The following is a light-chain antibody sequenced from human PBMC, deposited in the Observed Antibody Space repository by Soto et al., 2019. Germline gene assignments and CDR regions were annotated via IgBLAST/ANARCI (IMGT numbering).Light chain of an antibody. CDR3: ASWDDSLNGWV. CDR2: STD. CDR1: SSNIGGNS. Sequence: QLVLTQPPSASGTPGQRVTISCSGSSSNIGGNSVNWYQQLPGTAPKLLIYSTDQRPSGFPDRFSGSKSGTSASLAISGLQSEDEADYYCASWDDSLNGWVFGGGTKVTVL. V-gene: IGLV1-44*01. J-gene: IGLJ3*02.